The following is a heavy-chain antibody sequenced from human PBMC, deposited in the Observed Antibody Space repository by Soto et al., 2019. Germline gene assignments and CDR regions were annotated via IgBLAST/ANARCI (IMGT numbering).Heavy chain of an antibody. CDR2: ISGSGGSA. CDR1: AFTFSNYA. J-gene: IGHJ3*01. D-gene: IGHD6-19*01. V-gene: IGHV3-23*01. CDR3: VREDSAWDSRGSFDF. Sequence: GGSLRLSCAASAFTFSNYAMNWVRQAPGKGLEWVSVISGSGGSASYADSVQGRFTISRDNSKNTLYLQMNSLRAEDTAIYYCVREDSAWDSRGSFDFWGRGTMVTVSS.